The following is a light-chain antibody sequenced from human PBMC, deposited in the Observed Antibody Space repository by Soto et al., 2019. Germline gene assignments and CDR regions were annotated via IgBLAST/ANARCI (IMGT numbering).Light chain of an antibody. CDR3: QQRSNWPPIT. J-gene: IGKJ5*01. CDR2: DAS. V-gene: IGKV3-11*01. CDR1: QSVSSY. Sequence: EIMLTLSPRSLTLSTGERATLSCRASQSVSSYLAWYQQKPGQAPRLLIYDASNRATGIPARFSGSGSGTDFTLTISSLEPEDFAVYYCQQRSNWPPITFGQGTRLEIK.